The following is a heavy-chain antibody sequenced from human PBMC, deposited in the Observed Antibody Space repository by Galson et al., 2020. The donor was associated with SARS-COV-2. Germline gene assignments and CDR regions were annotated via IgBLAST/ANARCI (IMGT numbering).Heavy chain of an antibody. J-gene: IGHJ3*01. CDR2: FDPGEGEI. Sequence: ASVKVSCKVSGYFLRQISLHWVRQAPGNGLDRMGGFDPGEGEIIYAQSFQVRITVTEDISTDIAYMELNSLRSDDTAIYDCATGIGSAFELWGQGTLVTVSS. CDR1: GYFLRQIS. V-gene: IGHV1-24*01. D-gene: IGHD1-26*01. CDR3: ATGIGSAFEL.